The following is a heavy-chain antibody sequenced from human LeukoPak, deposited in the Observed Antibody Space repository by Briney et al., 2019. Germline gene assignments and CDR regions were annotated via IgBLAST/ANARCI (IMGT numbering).Heavy chain of an antibody. CDR3: ARQITYQSSGYDSIDY. Sequence: GESLKISCKASGYRFTTYWIGWVRQMPGKGLEWMGIIYPGDSDTRYSPSFEGQVTISADKSNTTAYLQWSSLKASDTAMYYCARQITYQSSGYDSIDYWGQGTLVTVSS. V-gene: IGHV5-51*01. CDR1: GYRFTTYW. D-gene: IGHD5-12*01. J-gene: IGHJ4*02. CDR2: IYPGDSDT.